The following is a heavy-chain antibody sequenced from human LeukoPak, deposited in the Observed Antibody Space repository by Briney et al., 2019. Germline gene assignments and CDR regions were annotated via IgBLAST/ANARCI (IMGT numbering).Heavy chain of an antibody. CDR2: INPNDGDT. D-gene: IGHD2-2*01. V-gene: IGHV1-2*02. J-gene: IGHJ4*02. CDR1: GYTFTYYY. Sequence: EASVKVSCKASGYTFTYYYMHWVRQAPGQGFEWMGWINPNDGDTNYAQKFQGRVTMTRDTSISTAHMEVSRLRSDDTAVYYCARANFLYCSSSTCLFDYWGQGTLVTVSS. CDR3: ARANFLYCSSSTCLFDY.